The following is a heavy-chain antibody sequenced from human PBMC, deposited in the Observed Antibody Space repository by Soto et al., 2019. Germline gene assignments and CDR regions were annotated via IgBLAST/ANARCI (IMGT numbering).Heavy chain of an antibody. J-gene: IGHJ4*02. D-gene: IGHD2-8*01. V-gene: IGHV1-46*01. CDR1: GYTLTDLS. Sequence: ASVTVSCKVSGYTLTDLSMHWVRQAPGKGLEWMGIINPSGGSTSYAQKFQGRVTMTRDTSTSTVHMELSSLRSEDTAVYYCARDWGAIGYCTNGVCSRYDCWGQGTLVTVSS. CDR3: ARDWGAIGYCTNGVCSRYDC. CDR2: INPSGGST.